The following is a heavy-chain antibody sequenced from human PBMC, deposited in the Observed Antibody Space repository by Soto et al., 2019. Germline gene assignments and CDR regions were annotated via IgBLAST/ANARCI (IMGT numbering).Heavy chain of an antibody. CDR2: IYYSGST. Sequence: QVQLQESGPGLVKPSQTLSLTCTVSGGSISSGDYYWSWIRQPPGKGLEWIGYIYYSGSTYYNPSLKSRVNISVDTSKNQFSLKLSSVTAADTAVYYCARVLANYDFWSGSSDADYWGQGTLVTVSS. D-gene: IGHD3-3*01. CDR1: GGSISSGDYY. V-gene: IGHV4-30-4*01. J-gene: IGHJ4*02. CDR3: ARVLANYDFWSGSSDADY.